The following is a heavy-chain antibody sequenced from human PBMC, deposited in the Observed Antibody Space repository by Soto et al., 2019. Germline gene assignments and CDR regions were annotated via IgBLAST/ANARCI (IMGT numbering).Heavy chain of an antibody. CDR2: INPIGGST. CDR3: AGAPVSSSSFFCDS. V-gene: IGHV1-46*03. CDR1: GYTFTAYY. Sequence: QVQVVQSGSEVKKPGASVKVSCKASGYTFTAYYMHWVRQAPGQGLEWIGIINPIGGSTNYAQKLQGRVAMPWYTATSTVYMDLSSLRSDDAAVYYCAGAPVSSSSFFCDSWGQGTLVTVSS. J-gene: IGHJ4*02. D-gene: IGHD6-6*01.